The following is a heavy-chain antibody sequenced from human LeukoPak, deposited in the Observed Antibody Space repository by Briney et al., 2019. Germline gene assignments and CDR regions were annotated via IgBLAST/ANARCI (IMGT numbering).Heavy chain of an antibody. Sequence: GGSLSLSCAASGFTFSSYSMNWVPHAPGKGRGWVSSISSRSSYIYYTDSVKGRFTISRDNAKNSLYLQMNSLRAEDTAVYYCARGGEFSGYEIWGQGTLVTVSS. V-gene: IGHV3-21*01. CDR2: ISSRSSYI. CDR3: ARGGEFSGYEI. D-gene: IGHD5-12*01. J-gene: IGHJ4*02. CDR1: GFTFSSYS.